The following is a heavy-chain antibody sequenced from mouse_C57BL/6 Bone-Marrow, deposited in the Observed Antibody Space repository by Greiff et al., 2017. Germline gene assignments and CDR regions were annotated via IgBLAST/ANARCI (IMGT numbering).Heavy chain of an antibody. CDR3: ARQGFAY. CDR1: GFTFSSYG. J-gene: IGHJ3*01. CDR2: ISSGGSYT. Sequence: EVKLLESGGDLVKPGGSLKLSCAASGFTFSSYGMSWVRQTPDKRLEWVATISSGGSYTYYPASVKGRFTISRDNAKNTLYLQMSSLKSEDTAMYYCARQGFAYWGQGTLVTGSA. V-gene: IGHV5-6*01.